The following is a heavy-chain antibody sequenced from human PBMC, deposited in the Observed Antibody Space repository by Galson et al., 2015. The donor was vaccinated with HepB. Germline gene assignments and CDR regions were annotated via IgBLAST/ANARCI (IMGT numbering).Heavy chain of an antibody. Sequence: SLRLSCAASGFTLKTYWMHWVRQAPGKGLVWVSCCNGDGSSTNYADSVRGRCTISRDNAKKMLYLQMNSRRAEDTAVYYCAAHTADGESTFDFWGQGTLVTVSS. CDR1: GFTLKTYW. D-gene: IGHD4-17*01. V-gene: IGHV3-74*01. CDR2: CNGDGSST. J-gene: IGHJ4*02. CDR3: AAHTADGESTFDF.